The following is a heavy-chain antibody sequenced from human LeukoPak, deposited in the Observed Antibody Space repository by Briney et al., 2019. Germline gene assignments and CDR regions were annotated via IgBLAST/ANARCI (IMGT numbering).Heavy chain of an antibody. D-gene: IGHD3-22*01. Sequence: GGSLRLSCAASGFTFSSYWMSWVRQAPGKGLEWVANIKQGGSEKYYVDSVKGRFTISRDNAKNSLYLQMNSLRAEDTAVYYCARNMRASYYYDSSGYYYHYYYGMDVWGQGTTVTVSS. CDR3: ARNMRASYYYDSSGYYYHYYYGMDV. J-gene: IGHJ6*02. CDR1: GFTFSSYW. V-gene: IGHV3-7*01. CDR2: IKQGGSEK.